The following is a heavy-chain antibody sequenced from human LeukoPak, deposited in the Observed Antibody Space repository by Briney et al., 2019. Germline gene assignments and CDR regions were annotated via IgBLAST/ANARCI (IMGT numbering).Heavy chain of an antibody. CDR2: IYSGGSA. Sequence: GGSLRLSCAASVFSVCSNYMSWVREAPGKGLEWVSLIYSGGSAYYADSVKGRFTISRDNSKNTLYLQMNSLRAEDTAVYYCFGDYGGAYWGQGTLVTVSS. J-gene: IGHJ4*02. CDR3: FGDYGGAY. V-gene: IGHV3-66*01. CDR1: VFSVCSNY. D-gene: IGHD4-23*01.